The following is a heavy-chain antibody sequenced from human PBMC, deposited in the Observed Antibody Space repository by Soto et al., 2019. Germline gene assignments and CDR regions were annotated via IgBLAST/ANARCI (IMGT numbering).Heavy chain of an antibody. CDR1: GFTFSSYS. CDR3: ERDGLVTVSSEMAGFIDY. J-gene: IGHJ4*02. D-gene: IGHD4-4*01. V-gene: IGHV3-48*02. CDR2: ISSSSSTI. Sequence: EVQLVESGGGLVQPGGSLRLSCAASGFTFSSYSMNWVRQAPGKGLEWVSYISSSSSTIYYADSVKGRFTISRDNAKNSRDQPMNRLKDEETAVYDWERDGLVTVSSEMAGFIDYWGQGTLVTVSS.